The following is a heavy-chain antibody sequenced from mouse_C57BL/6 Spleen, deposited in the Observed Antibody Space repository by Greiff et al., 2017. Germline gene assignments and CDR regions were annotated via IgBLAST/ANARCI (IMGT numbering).Heavy chain of an antibody. Sequence: EVKLVESGGGLVKPGGSLKLSCAASGFTFSSYAMSWVRQTPEKRLEWVATISDGGSYTYYPDNVKGRFTISRDNAKNNLYLQMSHLKSEDTAMYYCALYYDYAFYAMDYWGQGTSVTVSS. CDR2: ISDGGSYT. J-gene: IGHJ4*01. CDR1: GFTFSSYA. D-gene: IGHD2-4*01. CDR3: ALYYDYAFYAMDY. V-gene: IGHV5-4*03.